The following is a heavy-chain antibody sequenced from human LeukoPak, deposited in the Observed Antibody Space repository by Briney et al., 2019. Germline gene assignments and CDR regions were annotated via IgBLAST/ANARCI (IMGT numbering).Heavy chain of an antibody. J-gene: IGHJ6*02. CDR2: IIPIFGTA. CDR3: ARVAYVWSGLPFGLMDV. D-gene: IGHD3-3*01. V-gene: IGHV1-69*13. CDR1: GGTFSSYA. Sequence: SVKVSCKASGGTFSSYAISWVRQAPGQGLEWMGGIIPIFGTANYAQKFQGRVTITADESTSTAYMELSSLRSEDTAVYYCARVAYVWSGLPFGLMDVWGQGTTVTVS.